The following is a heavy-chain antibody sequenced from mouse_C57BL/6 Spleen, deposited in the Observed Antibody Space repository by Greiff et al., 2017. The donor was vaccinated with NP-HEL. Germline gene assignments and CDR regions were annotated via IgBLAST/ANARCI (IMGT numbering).Heavy chain of an antibody. CDR1: GYTFTDYY. D-gene: IGHD1-1*01. CDR3: ARKGVIDYYGSILDV. V-gene: IGHV1-26*01. J-gene: IGHJ1*03. CDR2: INPNNGGT. Sequence: EVQLQQSGPELVKPGASVKISCKASGYTFTDYYMNWVKQSHGKSLEWIGDINPNNGGTSYNQKFKGKATLTVDKSSSTAYMELRSLTSEDSAVYYCARKGVIDYYGSILDVWGTGTTVTVSS.